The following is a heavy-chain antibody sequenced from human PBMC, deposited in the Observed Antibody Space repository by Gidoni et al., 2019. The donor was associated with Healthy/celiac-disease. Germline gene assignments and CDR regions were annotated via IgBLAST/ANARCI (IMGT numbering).Heavy chain of an antibody. Sequence: QVQLVESGGGVVQPGRSLRLSCAASGFTFRSYAMHWVRQAPGKGLEWVAVISYDGSNKYYADSVKGRFTISRDNSKNTLYLQMNSLRAEDTAVYYCARDRGVTSFGAFDIWGQGTMVTVSS. CDR2: ISYDGSNK. CDR1: GFTFRSYA. J-gene: IGHJ3*02. D-gene: IGHD4-4*01. V-gene: IGHV3-30-3*01. CDR3: ARDRGVTSFGAFDI.